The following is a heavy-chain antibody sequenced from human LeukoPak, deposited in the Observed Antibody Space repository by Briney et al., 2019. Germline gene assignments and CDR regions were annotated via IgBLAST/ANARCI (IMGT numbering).Heavy chain of an antibody. Sequence: GGSLRLSCAASGFIFSSYAMSWVRQAPGKGLEWVSAISGSGGSTYYADSVKGRFTISRDNSKNTLYLQMNSLRAEDTAVYYCAKGNYYDSSGYLTFDYWGQGTLVTVSS. CDR3: AKGNYYDSSGYLTFDY. CDR1: GFIFSSYA. CDR2: ISGSGGST. V-gene: IGHV3-23*01. D-gene: IGHD3-22*01. J-gene: IGHJ4*02.